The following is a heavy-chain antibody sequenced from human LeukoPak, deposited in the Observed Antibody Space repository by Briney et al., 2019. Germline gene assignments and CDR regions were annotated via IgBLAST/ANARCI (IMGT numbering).Heavy chain of an antibody. V-gene: IGHV6-1*01. Sequence: SQTLSLTCAISGDSVSSNSAAWNWIRQSPSRGLEWLGRTYYRSKWYNDYAVSVKSRITINPDTSKNQFSLQLNSVTPEDTAVYYCARDQGLYYYGSGSQYYYYGMDVWGRGTTVTVSS. J-gene: IGHJ6*02. CDR2: TYYRSKWYN. CDR1: GDSVSSNSAA. CDR3: ARDQGLYYYGSGSQYYYYGMDV. D-gene: IGHD3-10*01.